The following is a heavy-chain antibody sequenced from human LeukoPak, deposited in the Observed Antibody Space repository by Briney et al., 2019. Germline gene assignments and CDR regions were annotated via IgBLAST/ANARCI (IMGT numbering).Heavy chain of an antibody. Sequence: ASVKVSCKASGYTFTSYGISWVRQAPGQGLEWMGWISAYNGNTNYAQELQGRVTMTTDTSTSTAYMELRSLRSDDTAVYYCARVEGVGASSLGDFDYWGQGTLVTVSS. CDR1: GYTFTSYG. V-gene: IGHV1-18*01. D-gene: IGHD1-26*01. CDR2: ISAYNGNT. CDR3: ARVEGVGASSLGDFDY. J-gene: IGHJ4*02.